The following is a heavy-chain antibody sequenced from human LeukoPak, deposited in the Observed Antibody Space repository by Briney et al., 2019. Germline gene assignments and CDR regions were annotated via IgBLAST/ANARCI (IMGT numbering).Heavy chain of an antibody. CDR2: IRYDGSNK. Sequence: PTGGSLRLSCAASGFTFSSYGMYWVRQAPGKGLEWVAFIRYDGSNKYYADSVKGRFTISRDNSKNTLYLQMNSLRAEDTAVYYCAWSHSGYEPQFDYWGQGTLVTVSS. CDR3: AWSHSGYEPQFDY. D-gene: IGHD5-12*01. CDR1: GFTFSSYG. V-gene: IGHV3-30*02. J-gene: IGHJ4*02.